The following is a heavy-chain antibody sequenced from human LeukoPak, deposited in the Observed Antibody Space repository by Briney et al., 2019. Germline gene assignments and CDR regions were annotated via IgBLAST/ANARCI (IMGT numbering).Heavy chain of an antibody. Sequence: ASVKVSCKASGYTFTSYGISWVRQAPGQGLEWMGRIIPILGIANYAQKFQGRVTITADKSTSTAYMELSSLRSEDTAVYYCARDSSGSYGYWGQGTLVTVSS. J-gene: IGHJ4*02. V-gene: IGHV1-69*04. CDR1: GYTFTSYG. D-gene: IGHD1-26*01. CDR2: IIPILGIA. CDR3: ARDSSGSYGY.